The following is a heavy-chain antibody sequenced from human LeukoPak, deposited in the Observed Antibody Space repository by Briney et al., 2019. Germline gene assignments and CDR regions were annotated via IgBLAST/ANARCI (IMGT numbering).Heavy chain of an antibody. D-gene: IGHD3-3*01. J-gene: IGHJ5*02. CDR3: ARDRDFGVGNWFDP. Sequence: GGSLRLSCEASAFTFRPYAMIWVRQAPGKGLEWVASISSRSTYIYYADSVRGRFTISRDDARKSLYLQVNSLRAEDTAVYYCARDRDFGVGNWFDPWGQGTLVTVSS. CDR1: AFTFRPYA. CDR2: ISSRSTYI. V-gene: IGHV3-21*01.